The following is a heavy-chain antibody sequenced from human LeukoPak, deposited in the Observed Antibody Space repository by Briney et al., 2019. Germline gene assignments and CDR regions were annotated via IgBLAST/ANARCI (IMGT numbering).Heavy chain of an antibody. CDR1: GGSFSGYY. CDR3: ARERETYYYDSSGNSVSYFDY. CDR2: INHSGST. V-gene: IGHV4-34*01. Sequence: PSETLSLTCAVYGGSFSGYYWSWIRQPPGKGLEWIGEINHSGSTNYNPSLKSRVTISVDTSKNQLSLKLSSVTAADTAVYYCARERETYYYDSSGNSVSYFDYWGQGTLVTVSS. J-gene: IGHJ4*02. D-gene: IGHD3-22*01.